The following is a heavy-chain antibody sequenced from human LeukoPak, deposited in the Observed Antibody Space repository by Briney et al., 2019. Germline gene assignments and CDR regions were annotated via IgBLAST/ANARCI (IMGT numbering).Heavy chain of an antibody. CDR2: IKQEGSEK. Sequence: GGSLRLSCAASGFTFSSHWMSWVRQAPGKGLEWVANIKQEGSEKYYVDSVKGRFTISRDNAKNSLYLQMNSLRAEDTAVYYCARDESNSITMVRGVIITPGFDYWGQGTLVTVSS. CDR3: ARDESNSITMVRGVIITPGFDY. D-gene: IGHD3-10*01. J-gene: IGHJ4*02. CDR1: GFTFSSHW. V-gene: IGHV3-7*03.